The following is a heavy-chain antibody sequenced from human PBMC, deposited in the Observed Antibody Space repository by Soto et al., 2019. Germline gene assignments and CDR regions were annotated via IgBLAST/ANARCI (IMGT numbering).Heavy chain of an antibody. CDR3: ARHEIEDRLIVPAAMGAWFDP. Sequence: SETLSLTCTVSGGSISSYYWSWIRQPPGKGLEWIGYIYYSGSTNYNPSLKSRVTISVDTSKNQFSLKLSSVTAADTAVYYCARHEIEDRLIVPAAMGAWFDPWGQGTLVTVSS. J-gene: IGHJ5*02. D-gene: IGHD2-2*01. V-gene: IGHV4-59*08. CDR1: GGSISSYY. CDR2: IYYSGST.